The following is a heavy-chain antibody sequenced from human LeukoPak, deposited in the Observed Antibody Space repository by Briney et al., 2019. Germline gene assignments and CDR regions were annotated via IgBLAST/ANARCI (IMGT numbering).Heavy chain of an antibody. CDR2: INPNSGGT. CDR1: GYTFTGYY. Sequence: ASVKVSCKASGYTFTGYYMHWVRQAPGQGLEWMGWINPNSGGTNYAQKFQGRVTMTRDTSISTAYMELSRLRSDDTAVYYCASFWFGETSRLDYWGQGTLVTVSS. J-gene: IGHJ4*02. CDR3: ASFWFGETSRLDY. V-gene: IGHV1-2*02. D-gene: IGHD3-10*01.